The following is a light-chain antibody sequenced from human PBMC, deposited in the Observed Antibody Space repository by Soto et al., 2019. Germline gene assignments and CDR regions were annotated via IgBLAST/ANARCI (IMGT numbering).Light chain of an antibody. J-gene: IGKJ5*01. CDR2: HAS. V-gene: IGKV1-5*01. CDR1: QSISRW. CDR3: QQRSNLIT. Sequence: DIQMTQSPSTLSASVGNRVTISCRASQSISRWLAWYQQKPGRAPTLLIYHASTLESGVPSRFSGSGSGTDFTLTISSLEPEDFAVYYCQQRSNLITFGQGTRLEIK.